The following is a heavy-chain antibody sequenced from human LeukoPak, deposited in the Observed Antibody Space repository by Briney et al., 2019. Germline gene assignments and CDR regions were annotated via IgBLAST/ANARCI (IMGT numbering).Heavy chain of an antibody. J-gene: IGHJ4*02. CDR1: GGSIGSNY. CDR2: IYYTGAI. D-gene: IGHD6-19*01. Sequence: SQTLSLTCAVSGGSIGSNYWTWIRQPPGKGLEYIGYIYYTGAINYNPSLKSRVTLPVDTSKNQFSLRLSSVAAADSAVYFCAKYGNSGWVIDYWGQGTLVTVSS. CDR3: AKYGNSGWVIDY. V-gene: IGHV4-59*08.